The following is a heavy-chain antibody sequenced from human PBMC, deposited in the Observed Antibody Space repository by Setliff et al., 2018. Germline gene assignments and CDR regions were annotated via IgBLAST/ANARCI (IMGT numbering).Heavy chain of an antibody. D-gene: IGHD3-9*01. CDR2: INPNSGGT. CDR3: ARDGDILTTYYIYYYYMDV. Sequence: ASVQVSCKASGYTFTGYYIHWVRQAPGQGLEYMGWINPNSGGTNYAPKFQGRVTMTRDTSISTVYMEVSRLGSDDTAVYFCARDGDILTTYYIYYYYMDVWGKGTTVTVSS. CDR1: GYTFTGYY. V-gene: IGHV1-2*02. J-gene: IGHJ6*03.